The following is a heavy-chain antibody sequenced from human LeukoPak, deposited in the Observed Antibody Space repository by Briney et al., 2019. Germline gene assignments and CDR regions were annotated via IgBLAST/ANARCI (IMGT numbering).Heavy chain of an antibody. J-gene: IGHJ6*02. Sequence: ASVKVSCKASGYTFTSYYMHWVRQAPGQGLEWMGIINPSGGSTSYAQKFQGRVTMTRDTSMSTVYMELSSLRSEDTAVYYCARDGSFIAAYYGMDVWGQGTTVTVSS. V-gene: IGHV1-46*01. CDR1: GYTFTSYY. CDR3: ARDGSFIAAYYGMDV. D-gene: IGHD6-6*01. CDR2: INPSGGST.